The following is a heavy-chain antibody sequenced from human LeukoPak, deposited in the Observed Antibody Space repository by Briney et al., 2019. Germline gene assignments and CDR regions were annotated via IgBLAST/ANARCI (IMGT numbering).Heavy chain of an antibody. D-gene: IGHD3-10*01. CDR1: GGPISNYY. CDR3: AITYGSGTYSPNVDYGMDV. J-gene: IGHJ6*02. CDR2: FYYSGST. Sequence: SETLSLTCTVSGGPISNYYWSWIRQPPGKGLEWMGYFYYSGSTKYNPSLKSRVTISVDTSKNQFSLNLSSVTAADTAVYFCAITYGSGTYSPNVDYGMDVWGQGTTVTVSS. V-gene: IGHV4-59*01.